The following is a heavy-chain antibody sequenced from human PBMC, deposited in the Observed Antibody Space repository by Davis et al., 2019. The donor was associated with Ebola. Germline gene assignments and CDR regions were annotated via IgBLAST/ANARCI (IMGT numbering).Heavy chain of an antibody. CDR3: ARENWDYYYGMDV. Sequence: PGGSLRLSCTVSGGSISSYYWSWIRQPPGKGLEWIGYIYYSGSTNYNPSLKSRVTISVDTSKNQFSLKLSSVTVADTAVYYCARENWDYYYGMDVWGQGTTVTVSS. V-gene: IGHV4-59*12. J-gene: IGHJ6*02. CDR1: GGSISSYY. CDR2: IYYSGST. D-gene: IGHD7-27*01.